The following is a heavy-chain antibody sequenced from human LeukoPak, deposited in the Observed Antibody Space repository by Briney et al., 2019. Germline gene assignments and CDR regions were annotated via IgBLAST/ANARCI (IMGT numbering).Heavy chain of an antibody. Sequence: GRSLRLSCAGSRFTFSDYYMSWIRQAPGKGLEWVSYISSSGRIIYYTDSVKGRFTISRDNAKKSLYLQMNSLRAEDTAVYYCARGGYGDYDPGDWYFDLWGRGALVTVSS. D-gene: IGHD4-17*01. CDR3: ARGGYGDYDPGDWYFDL. J-gene: IGHJ2*01. CDR1: RFTFSDYY. CDR2: ISSSGRII. V-gene: IGHV3-11*01.